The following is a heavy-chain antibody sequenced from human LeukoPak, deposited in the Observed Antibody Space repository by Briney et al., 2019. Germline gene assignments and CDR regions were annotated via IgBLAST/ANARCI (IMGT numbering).Heavy chain of an antibody. CDR1: GFTFSSYW. V-gene: IGHV3-7*04. D-gene: IGHD5-18*01. CDR3: AREGAMVDAFDI. Sequence: GGSLRLSCVASGFTFSSYWMSWVRQAPGKGLEWVANIKEEGSGKYYVDSVQGRFTISRDNAKNSLYLQMNSLRAEDTAVYYCAREGAMVDAFDIWGQGTMVTVSS. CDR2: IKEEGSGK. J-gene: IGHJ3*02.